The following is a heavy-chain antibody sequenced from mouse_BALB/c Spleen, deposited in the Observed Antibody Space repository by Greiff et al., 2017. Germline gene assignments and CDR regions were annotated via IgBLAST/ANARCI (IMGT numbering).Heavy chain of an antibody. CDR2: ISSGGGST. J-gene: IGHJ3*01. CDR1: GFAFSSYD. D-gene: IGHD1-1*01. CDR3: ARHAHGSSPRFAY. Sequence: EVQGVESGGGLVKPGGSLKLSCAASGFAFSSYDMSWVRQTPEKRLEWVAYISSGGGSTYYPDTVKGRFTISRDNAKNTLYLQMSSLKSEDTAMYYCARHAHGSSPRFAYWGQGTLVTVSA. V-gene: IGHV5-12-1*01.